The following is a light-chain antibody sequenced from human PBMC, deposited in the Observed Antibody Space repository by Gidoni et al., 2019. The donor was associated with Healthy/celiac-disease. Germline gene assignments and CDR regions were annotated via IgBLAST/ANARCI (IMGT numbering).Light chain of an antibody. Sequence: ELVMTPPPATLSVSPGERATLPCRASQSVSSNLAWYQQKPGQAPRLLIYGASTRATGIPARFSGSGSGTEFTLTISSLQSEDFAVYYCQQYNNWRFTFGPGTKVEIK. CDR3: QQYNNWRFT. CDR1: QSVSSN. J-gene: IGKJ3*01. CDR2: GAS. V-gene: IGKV3-15*01.